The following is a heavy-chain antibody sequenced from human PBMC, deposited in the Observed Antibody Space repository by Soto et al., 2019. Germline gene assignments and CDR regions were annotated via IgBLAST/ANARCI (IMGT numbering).Heavy chain of an antibody. CDR1: GGTFSSYA. J-gene: IGHJ5*02. Sequence: SVKVSCKASGGTFSSYAISWVRQAPGQGLEWMGGIIPIFGTANYAQKFQGRVTITADKSTSTAYMELSSLRSEDTAVYYCARVYRYNWNGGKNWFDPWGQGTLVTVSS. CDR2: IIPIFGTA. CDR3: ARVYRYNWNGGKNWFDP. V-gene: IGHV1-69*06. D-gene: IGHD1-20*01.